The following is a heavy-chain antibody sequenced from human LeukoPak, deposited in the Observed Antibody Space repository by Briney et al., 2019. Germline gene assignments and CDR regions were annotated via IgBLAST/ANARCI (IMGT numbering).Heavy chain of an antibody. J-gene: IGHJ6*02. CDR3: ARDRGVAMVRDPGLDV. V-gene: IGHV4-59*01. D-gene: IGHD3-10*01. CDR1: GGSISSYY. CDR2: IYYSGST. Sequence: SETLSLTCTVSGGSISSYYWGWIRQPPGKGLEWIGYIYYSGSTNYHPSLKSRVTISVDTSKNQFSLKLSSVTAADTAVYYCARDRGVAMVRDPGLDVWGQGTTVTVSS.